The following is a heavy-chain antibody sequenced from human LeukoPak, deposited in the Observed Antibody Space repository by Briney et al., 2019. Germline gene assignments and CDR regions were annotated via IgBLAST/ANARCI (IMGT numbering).Heavy chain of an antibody. CDR3: AKTRAGNSSGRDPGWPMDY. D-gene: IGHD3-22*01. V-gene: IGHV3-23*01. CDR2: ISGSGGIT. J-gene: IGHJ4*02. CDR1: GFTFGSYA. Sequence: GGSLRLSCAASGFTFGSYAIYWVRQAPGKGLEWVSGISGSGGITYFADFVKGRFTISRDNSRNTVYLQINSLRAEGTALYYCAKTRAGNSSGRDPGWPMDYWGQGTLVTVSS.